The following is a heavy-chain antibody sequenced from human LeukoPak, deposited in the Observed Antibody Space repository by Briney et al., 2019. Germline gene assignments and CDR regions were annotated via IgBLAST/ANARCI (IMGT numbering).Heavy chain of an antibody. Sequence: ASVKVSCKASTYIFTNFGIIWVRQAPGQGLEWMGWISPYNGNTKYAQKLQGRVTMTTDTSTSTAYMELRSLRSDDTAMYYCARDYYGSGSYSYAFDIWGQGTMVTVSS. J-gene: IGHJ3*02. V-gene: IGHV1-18*01. D-gene: IGHD3-10*01. CDR3: ARDYYGSGSYSYAFDI. CDR1: TYIFTNFG. CDR2: ISPYNGNT.